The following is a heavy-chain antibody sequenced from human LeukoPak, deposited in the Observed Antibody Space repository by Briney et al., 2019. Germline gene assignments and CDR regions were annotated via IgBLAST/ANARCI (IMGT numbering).Heavy chain of an antibody. J-gene: IGHJ3*02. CDR3: ARDSSDFWSGYYTGLSAFGI. Sequence: SQTLSLTCTVSGGSISSGSYYWSWTRQPAGTGLEWIGRIYTSGSTNYNPSLKSRVTISVDTSKNQFSLKLSSVTAADTAVYYCARDSSDFWSGYYTGLSAFGIWGQGTMVTVSS. CDR1: GGSISSGSYY. D-gene: IGHD3-3*01. V-gene: IGHV4-61*02. CDR2: IYTSGST.